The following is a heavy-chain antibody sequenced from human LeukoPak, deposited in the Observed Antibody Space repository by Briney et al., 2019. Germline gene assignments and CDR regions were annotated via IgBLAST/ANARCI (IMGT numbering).Heavy chain of an antibody. D-gene: IGHD3/OR15-3a*01. CDR2: ISYDGSNK. CDR3: AKDWRRDWGPGSYLFDS. Sequence: GESLCLSWAVSGVSFSRIGMRCVSQAPRGGREWVAGISYDGSNKNYTDSMKGRFTISRDNSKNTLYLQMNCVRAADTAVYYCAKDWRRDWGPGSYLFDSLGQGTLVTGSP. J-gene: IGHJ4*02. CDR1: GVSFSRIG. V-gene: IGHV3-30*18.